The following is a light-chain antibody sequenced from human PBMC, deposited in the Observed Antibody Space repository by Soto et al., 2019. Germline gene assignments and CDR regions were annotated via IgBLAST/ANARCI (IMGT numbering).Light chain of an antibody. J-gene: IGKJ5*01. CDR3: QQYGGSPIT. Sequence: ENVLTQSPGTLSFSPGERAILSCRASQSVSSNYLAWYQQKVGQAPRLLIHGASSRATGIPDRFSGSGSGTDFTLTISRLEPEDFALYYCQQYGGSPITFGQGTRLEIK. CDR1: QSVSSNY. V-gene: IGKV3-20*01. CDR2: GAS.